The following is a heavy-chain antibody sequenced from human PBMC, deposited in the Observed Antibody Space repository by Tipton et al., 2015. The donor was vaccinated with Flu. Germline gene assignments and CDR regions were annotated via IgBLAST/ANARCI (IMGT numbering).Heavy chain of an antibody. V-gene: IGHV4-59*01. CDR3: ARGESTYDRKAFDI. J-gene: IGHJ3*02. CDR2: FYYGETT. D-gene: IGHD3-22*01. Sequence: TLSLTCTVSGGSISTFYWSWLRQPPGKGLEWIGYFYYGETTKYNPSLKSRVTMSIDTSKNQFSLNLRSVTAADTAVYYCARGESTYDRKAFDIWGQGTMVTVSS. CDR1: GGSISTFY.